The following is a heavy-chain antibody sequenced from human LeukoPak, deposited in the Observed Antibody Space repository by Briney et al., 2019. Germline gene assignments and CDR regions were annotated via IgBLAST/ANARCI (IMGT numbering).Heavy chain of an antibody. D-gene: IGHD5-18*01. Sequence: PSETLSLTCAVYGGSFSGYYWSWTRQPPGKGLEWIGEINHSGSTNYNPSLKSRVTISVDTSKNQFSLKLSSVTAADTAVYYCARGKRYSYWFDPWGQGTLVTVSS. V-gene: IGHV4-34*01. CDR1: GGSFSGYY. CDR3: ARGKRYSYWFDP. CDR2: INHSGST. J-gene: IGHJ5*02.